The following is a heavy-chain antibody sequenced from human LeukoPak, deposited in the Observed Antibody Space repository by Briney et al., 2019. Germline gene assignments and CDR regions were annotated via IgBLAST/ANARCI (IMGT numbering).Heavy chain of an antibody. CDR3: ARGDTGYYYMDV. CDR1: GYTFTSNY. D-gene: IGHD5-18*01. CDR2: INPNSGGT. Sequence: ASVKVSCKAFGYTFTSNYMHWVRQAPGQGLEWMGWINPNSGGTNYAQKFQGRVTMTRDTSISTAYMELSRLRSDDTAVYYCARGDTGYYYMDVWGKGTTVTVSS. J-gene: IGHJ6*03. V-gene: IGHV1-2*02.